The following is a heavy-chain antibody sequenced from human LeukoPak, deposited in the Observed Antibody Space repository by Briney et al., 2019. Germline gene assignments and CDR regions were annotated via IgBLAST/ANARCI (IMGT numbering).Heavy chain of an antibody. Sequence: AGGSLRLSCAASGFTFSSYSMNWVRQAPEKGLEWIAYISATGSVIYYADSVKGRFTISRDGAKNWLYLQLTSLRAEDTAVYYCAREVSGFDVWGQGTMVAVSS. V-gene: IGHV3-48*01. CDR2: ISATGSVI. CDR3: AREVSGFDV. J-gene: IGHJ3*01. CDR1: GFTFSSYS. D-gene: IGHD2/OR15-2a*01.